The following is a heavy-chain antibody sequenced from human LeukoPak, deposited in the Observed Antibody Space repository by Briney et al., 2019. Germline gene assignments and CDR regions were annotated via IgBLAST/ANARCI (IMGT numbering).Heavy chain of an antibody. CDR3: ASLDTAKQPLANH. D-gene: IGHD5-18*01. V-gene: IGHV3-7*03. CDR1: GLTVSNHW. Sequence: PGGSLRLSCVASGLTVSNHWMSWVRQTPGKGLEWVANIREERGQEYYVDSVKGRFTISKNSANNSLYLQMNTLRVEDTAMYYCASLDTAKQPLANHWGQGTLVTVSS. CDR2: IREERGQE. J-gene: IGHJ5*02.